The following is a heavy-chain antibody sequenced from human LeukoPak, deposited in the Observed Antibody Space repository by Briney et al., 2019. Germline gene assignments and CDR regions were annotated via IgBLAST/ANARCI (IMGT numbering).Heavy chain of an antibody. Sequence: PSETLSLTCTVSGGSISSSSYYWGWIRQPPGKGLEWIGSIYYSGSTYYNPSLKSRVTISVDTSKNQFSLKLSSVTAADTAVYYCARRSRAGWPDDAFEIWGQGTMVTVSS. V-gene: IGHV4-39*01. CDR2: IYYSGST. CDR3: ARRSRAGWPDDAFEI. D-gene: IGHD6-19*01. J-gene: IGHJ3*02. CDR1: GGSISSSSYY.